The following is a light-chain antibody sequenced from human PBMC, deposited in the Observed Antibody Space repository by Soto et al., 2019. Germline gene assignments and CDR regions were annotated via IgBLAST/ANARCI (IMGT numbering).Light chain of an antibody. V-gene: IGKV3-15*01. CDR1: QSLGSN. CDR3: QQLNSYTQA. Sequence: VMTQSPATLSVSPGDTATLSCRASQSLGSNLAWYQQKPGQAPKLLIFAASTLHTGVPSRFSGSGSGTDFTLTISSLQPEDFATYYCQQLNSYTQAFGQGTPLEIK. CDR2: AAS. J-gene: IGKJ5*01.